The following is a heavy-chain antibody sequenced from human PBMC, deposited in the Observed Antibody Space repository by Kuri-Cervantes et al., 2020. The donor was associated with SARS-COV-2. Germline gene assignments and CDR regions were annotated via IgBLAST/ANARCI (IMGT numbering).Heavy chain of an antibody. CDR2: INSDGSST. CDR3: AKILTPGYCSGGSCYLGDY. CDR1: GFTFSSYW. Sequence: ESLKISCAASGFTFSSYWMHWVRQAPGKGLVWVSRINSDGSSTSYADSVKGRFTISRDNAKNTLYLQMNSLRAEDTAVYYCAKILTPGYCSGGSCYLGDYWGQGTLVTVSS. D-gene: IGHD2-15*01. J-gene: IGHJ4*02. V-gene: IGHV3-74*01.